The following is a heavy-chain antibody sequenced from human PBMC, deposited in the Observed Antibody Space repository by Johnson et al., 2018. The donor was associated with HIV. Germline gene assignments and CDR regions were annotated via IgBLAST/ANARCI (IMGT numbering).Heavy chain of an antibody. J-gene: IGHJ3*02. CDR3: PTSVDTAMGYAFEI. D-gene: IGHD5-18*01. CDR1: GFTFSDYY. Sequence: VQLVESGGGVVQPGRSLRLSCAASGFTFSDYYMSWIRQAPGKGLEWVSYISSSGSPIYYAASVTGRFTISRDNAKNSLYQQMNRLKTEDTAVYYCPTSVDTAMGYAFEIWGQGTMVIVSS. CDR2: ISSSGSPI. V-gene: IGHV3-11*01.